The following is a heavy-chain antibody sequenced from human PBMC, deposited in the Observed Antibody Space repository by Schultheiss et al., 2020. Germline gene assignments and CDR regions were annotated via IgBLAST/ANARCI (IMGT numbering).Heavy chain of an antibody. Sequence: SETLSLTCTVSGGSVSSGRYYWSWIRQPPGKGLEWIGYISYSGSTNYNPSVKSRVTISVDVSKNQFSLNVSSVTAADTAVYYCARDSSYYDSSGYYSYGMDVWGQGTTVTVSS. V-gene: IGHV4-61*01. D-gene: IGHD3-22*01. CDR3: ARDSSYYDSSGYYSYGMDV. CDR1: GGSVSSGRYY. J-gene: IGHJ6*02. CDR2: ISYSGST.